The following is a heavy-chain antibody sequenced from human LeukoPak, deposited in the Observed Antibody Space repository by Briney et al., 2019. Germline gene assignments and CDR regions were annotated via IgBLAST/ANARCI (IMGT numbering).Heavy chain of an antibody. D-gene: IGHD5-24*01. J-gene: IGHJ5*02. CDR3: ARGRERRDGYNYRVTNWFDP. Sequence: SVKVSCKASGGTFSSYAISWVRQAPGQGLEWMGGIIPIFGTANYAQKFQGRVTITADESTSTAYMELSSLRSEDTAVYYCARGRERRDGYNYRVTNWFDPWGQGTLVTVSS. V-gene: IGHV1-69*01. CDR1: GGTFSSYA. CDR2: IIPIFGTA.